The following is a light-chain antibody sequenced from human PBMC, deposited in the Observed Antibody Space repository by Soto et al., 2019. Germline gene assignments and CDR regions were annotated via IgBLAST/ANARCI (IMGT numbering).Light chain of an antibody. V-gene: IGKV1-39*01. CDR1: QTIMTY. CDR3: QQSYNSPQT. CDR2: AAS. J-gene: IGKJ1*01. Sequence: DIQMTQSPSSLSASVGDEVTITCRASQTIMTYLNWYQLKPGKPPTLLIYAASSLQSGVPSRFSGSGSGTDFTLTISSLQPEDFATYSCQQSYNSPQTFGQGTKVEIK.